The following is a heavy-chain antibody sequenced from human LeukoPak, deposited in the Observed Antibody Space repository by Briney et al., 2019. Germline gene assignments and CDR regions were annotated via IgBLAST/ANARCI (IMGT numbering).Heavy chain of an antibody. CDR1: GFTFSSNA. V-gene: IGHV3-23*01. CDR2: ISGSGGNA. Sequence: PGGSLRLSCAASGFTFSSNAMSWVRQAPGKRLEWVSVISGSGGNAFYADSVKGRFTISRDNPKNTLYLQMNSLRAEDTAVYYCARGGGATTYYFDYWGQGILVTVSS. D-gene: IGHD1-26*01. J-gene: IGHJ4*02. CDR3: ARGGGATTYYFDY.